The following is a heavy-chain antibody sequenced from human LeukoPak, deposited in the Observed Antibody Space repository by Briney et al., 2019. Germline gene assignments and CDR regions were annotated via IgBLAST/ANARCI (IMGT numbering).Heavy chain of an antibody. CDR1: GYXXTXNY. Sequence: XVSCXXXGYXXTXNYMHWVRQAPGQGLEWMGIINPSGGNTNYAQKFQGRVAMTRDTSTSTVYMELSGLRSEDTAVYFCARDQGLTGYFDYWGQGTLVTVSS. CDR2: INPSGGNT. V-gene: IGHV1-46*01. CDR3: ARDQGLTGYFDY. D-gene: IGHD3-9*01. J-gene: IGHJ4*02.